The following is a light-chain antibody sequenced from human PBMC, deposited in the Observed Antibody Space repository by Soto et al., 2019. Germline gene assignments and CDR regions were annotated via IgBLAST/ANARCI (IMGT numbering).Light chain of an antibody. CDR3: QQYNNWPPYT. Sequence: EIVMTQSPATLSVSPGERATLSCRASQSVSSNLAWYQQKPGQAPRLLIYGASTRATGIPATFSGSGSGTEFTLTISSRQSEDFAVYYCQQYNNWPPYTFGQGNKLEI. CDR1: QSVSSN. J-gene: IGKJ2*01. V-gene: IGKV3-15*01. CDR2: GAS.